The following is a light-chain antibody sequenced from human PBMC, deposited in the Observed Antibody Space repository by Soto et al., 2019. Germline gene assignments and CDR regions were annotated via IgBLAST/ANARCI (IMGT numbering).Light chain of an antibody. J-gene: IGKJ4*01. Sequence: EIVMTQSPATLSVSPLERGTLXLMASQSVSSNLAWYQQKPGQAPRLLIYGASTRATGIPARFSGSGSGTEFTLTISSLQSEDFAVYYCQQYNNWPLTFGGGTKVDIK. V-gene: IGKV3-15*01. CDR2: GAS. CDR3: QQYNNWPLT. CDR1: QSVSSN.